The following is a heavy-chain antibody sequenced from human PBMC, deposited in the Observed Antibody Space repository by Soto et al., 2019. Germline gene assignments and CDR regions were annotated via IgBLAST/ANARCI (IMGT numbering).Heavy chain of an antibody. D-gene: IGHD4-17*01. J-gene: IGHJ3*02. Sequence: GASVKVSCKASGYTFTSYAMHWVRQAPGQRLEWMGWLNAGNGNTKYSQKFQERVTITRDMSTSTAYMGLSSLRSEDTAVYYCAAYGKRDAFDIWGQGTMVTVSS. V-gene: IGHV1-3*01. CDR1: GYTFTSYA. CDR2: LNAGNGNT. CDR3: AAYGKRDAFDI.